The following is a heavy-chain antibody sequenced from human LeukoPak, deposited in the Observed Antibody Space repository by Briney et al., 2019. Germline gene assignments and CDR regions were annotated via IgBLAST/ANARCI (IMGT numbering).Heavy chain of an antibody. J-gene: IGHJ4*02. CDR2: LSTTGTST. CDR3: AKDPEDGSDY. CDR1: GFTFSSHA. D-gene: IGHD5-24*01. V-gene: IGHV3-23*01. Sequence: GGSLRLSCAASGFTFSSHAMSWVRQAPGKGLEWVSGLSTTGTSTYYADSVKGRFTISRDNSKNTLYLQMNSLRAEDTAAYYCAKDPEDGSDYWGQGTLVTVSS.